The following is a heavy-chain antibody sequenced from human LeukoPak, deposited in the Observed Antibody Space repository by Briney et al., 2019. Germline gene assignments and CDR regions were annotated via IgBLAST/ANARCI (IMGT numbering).Heavy chain of an antibody. CDR3: ARYDSRGSASTRFDY. CDR1: GYSLGKNYY. Sequence: SETLSLTCAVSGYSLGKNYYWGWIRQPPGKGLEWIGRIYGTGSTSYNPSLMNRVTMSVDTSKNHFSPKLTSVTAADTAVYYCARYDSRGSASTRFDYWGQGILVTISS. D-gene: IGHD3-16*01. J-gene: IGHJ4*02. V-gene: IGHV4-38-2*01. CDR2: IYGTGST.